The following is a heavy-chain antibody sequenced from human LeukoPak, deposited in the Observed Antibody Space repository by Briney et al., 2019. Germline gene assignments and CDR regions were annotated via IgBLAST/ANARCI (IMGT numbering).Heavy chain of an antibody. J-gene: IGHJ5*02. D-gene: IGHD3-22*01. CDR3: ARPYYYDSRIDP. CDR1: GGSISSGDYY. Sequence: SETLSLTCTVSGGSISSGDYYWSWIRQPPGKGLEWIAYMYYSGSTYYNLSRKSRVTMSADTSKNQLSLKLSSVTAADTAVYYCARPYYYDSRIDPWGQGILVTVSS. CDR2: MYYSGST. V-gene: IGHV4-30-4*01.